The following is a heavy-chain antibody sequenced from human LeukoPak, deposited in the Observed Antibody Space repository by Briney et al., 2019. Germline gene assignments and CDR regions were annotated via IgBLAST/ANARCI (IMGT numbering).Heavy chain of an antibody. J-gene: IGHJ4*02. CDR1: GGSISGYY. V-gene: IGHV4-4*07. CDR2: IYTSGNT. Sequence: SETLSLTCTVSGGSISGYYWSWIRQPAGKGLEWIGHIYTSGNTNYNPSLKSRVSMSLDRSKNQFSLKVSSVTAADTAVYYCARGIGAVGILYYFDYWGQGTLVSVSS. CDR3: ARGIGAVGILYYFDY. D-gene: IGHD6-13*01.